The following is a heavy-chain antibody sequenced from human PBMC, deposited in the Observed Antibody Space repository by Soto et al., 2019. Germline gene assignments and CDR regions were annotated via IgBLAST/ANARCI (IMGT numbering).Heavy chain of an antibody. D-gene: IGHD3-3*01. Sequence: GGSLRLSCAASGFTFSSYAMSWVRQAPGKGLEWVSAISGSGGSTHYADSVKGRFTISRDNSKSTLYLQMNSLRAEDTAVYYCAKDVGVVIYYYVMDVWGQGFRVTVSS. V-gene: IGHV3-23*01. CDR2: ISGSGGST. CDR3: AKDVGVVIYYYVMDV. J-gene: IGHJ6*02. CDR1: GFTFSSYA.